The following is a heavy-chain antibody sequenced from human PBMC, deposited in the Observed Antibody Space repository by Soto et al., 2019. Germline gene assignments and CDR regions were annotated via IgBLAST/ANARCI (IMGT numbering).Heavy chain of an antibody. V-gene: IGHV1-69*19. D-gene: IGHD2-21*02. CDR3: ASSVVTLYLFDY. CDR1: GGTFSSYA. Sequence: QVQLVQSGAEVKKPGSSVKVSCKASGGTFSSYAISWVRQSPGQGLEWMGGIIPIFGTANYAHKFQGRVTITADESTSTAYMELSSLRSEDTAVYYCASSVVTLYLFDYWGQGTLVTVSS. J-gene: IGHJ4*02. CDR2: IIPIFGTA.